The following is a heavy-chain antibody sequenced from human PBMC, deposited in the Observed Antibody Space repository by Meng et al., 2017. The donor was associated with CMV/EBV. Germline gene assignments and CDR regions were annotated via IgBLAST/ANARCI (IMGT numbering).Heavy chain of an antibody. CDR2: IYWDDDK. V-gene: IGHV2-5*02. Sequence: QLTLQETGPTLSKPTQTLTLTCTCSGFSLSTSGGGVGGIRQPPGKALEWLALIYWDDDKRYSPSLKSRLTITKDTSKNQVVLTMTNMDPVDTATYYCARIAAAGRFDYWGQGTLVTVSS. J-gene: IGHJ4*02. D-gene: IGHD6-13*01. CDR3: ARIAAAGRFDY. CDR1: GFSLSTSGGG.